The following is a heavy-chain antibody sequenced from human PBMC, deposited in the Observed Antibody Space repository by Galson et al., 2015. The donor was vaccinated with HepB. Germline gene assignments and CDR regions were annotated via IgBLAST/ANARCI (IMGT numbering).Heavy chain of an antibody. CDR2: ISSNGDST. Sequence: SLRLSCAASGFTFSTYAMHWVRQAPGKGLEYVSTISSNGDSTYYADSVKGRFTISRDNSKNTLYLQMSSLRTEDTAVYYCVKDLPGGVRGVIRGHAFDMWGQGTMVTVSS. V-gene: IGHV3-64D*06. D-gene: IGHD3-10*01. CDR1: GFTFSTYA. CDR3: VKDLPGGVRGVIRGHAFDM. J-gene: IGHJ3*02.